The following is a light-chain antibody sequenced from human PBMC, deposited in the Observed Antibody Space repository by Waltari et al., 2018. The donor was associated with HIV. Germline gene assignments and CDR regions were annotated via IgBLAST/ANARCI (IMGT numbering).Light chain of an antibody. V-gene: IGKV4-1*01. J-gene: IGKJ5*01. Sequence: DIVMTQSPDYLAVSLGERATINCKSSQSLLHSSTNKNYLAWYQQKPGQPPKLLIYWASTRESGVPERFSGSGSGTDFTLTISSLQAADVAVYYCQQYYSTLPITFGQGTRLEIK. CDR3: QQYYSTLPIT. CDR1: QSLLHSSTNKNY. CDR2: WAS.